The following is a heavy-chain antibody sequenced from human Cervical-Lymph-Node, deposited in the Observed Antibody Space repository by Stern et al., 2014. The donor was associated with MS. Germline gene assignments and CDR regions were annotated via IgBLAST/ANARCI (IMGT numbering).Heavy chain of an antibody. D-gene: IGHD5-12*01. Sequence: VQLVASGGGVVQPGRSLRLSCAASGFTFSYHAMHWVRQAPGKGLEWVAVLSYDGSDKNDADSVKGRFTISRDNSRNTLYLQMNSLRVDDTAVYYCARGGAVATSDYYFDYWGQGILVTVSS. J-gene: IGHJ4*02. V-gene: IGHV3-30*01. CDR3: ARGGAVATSDYYFDY. CDR2: LSYDGSDK. CDR1: GFTFSYHA.